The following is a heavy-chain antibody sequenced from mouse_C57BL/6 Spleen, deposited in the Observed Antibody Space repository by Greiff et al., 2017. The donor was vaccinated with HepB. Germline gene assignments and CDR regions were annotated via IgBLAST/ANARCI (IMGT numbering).Heavy chain of an antibody. CDR1: GFTFSSYA. D-gene: IGHD2-5*01. CDR3: ARDGNSIYGSAMDY. V-gene: IGHV5-4*01. Sequence: EVQLVESGGGLVKPGGSLKLSCAASGFTFSSYAMSWVRQTPEKRLEWVATISDGGSYTYYPDNVKGRFTISRDKAKNNLYLQMSNLKSEDTSMYYCARDGNSIYGSAMDYWGQGTSVTVSS. J-gene: IGHJ4*01. CDR2: ISDGGSYT.